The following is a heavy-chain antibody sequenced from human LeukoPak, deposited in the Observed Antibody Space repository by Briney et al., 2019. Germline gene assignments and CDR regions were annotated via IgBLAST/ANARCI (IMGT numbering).Heavy chain of an antibody. V-gene: IGHV3-21*01. Sequence: GGSLRLSCAASGFTFSSYGMNWVRQAPGKGLEWVSAISSSSSYIYYADSVKGRFTISRDNAKNSLYLQMNSLRAEDTAVYYCAGSRRDGYNYVVDYWGQGTLVTVSS. CDR3: AGSRRDGYNYVVDY. CDR2: ISSSSSYI. J-gene: IGHJ4*02. CDR1: GFTFSSYG. D-gene: IGHD5-24*01.